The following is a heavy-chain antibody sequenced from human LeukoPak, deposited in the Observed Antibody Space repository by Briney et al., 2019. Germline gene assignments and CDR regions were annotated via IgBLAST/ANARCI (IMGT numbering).Heavy chain of an antibody. D-gene: IGHD2-15*01. CDR1: GFTFSSSE. V-gene: IGHV3-30-3*01. Sequence: GGSLRLSCAASGFTFSSSEMNWVRQAPGKGLEWVAVISYDGSINFYAASVKGRFTISRDNSKNTLYLQMNSLRAEDTALYFCARDRRYCGGGSCYFDYFFDYWGQGTLVTVSS. J-gene: IGHJ4*02. CDR3: ARDRRYCGGGSCYFDYFFDY. CDR2: ISYDGSIN.